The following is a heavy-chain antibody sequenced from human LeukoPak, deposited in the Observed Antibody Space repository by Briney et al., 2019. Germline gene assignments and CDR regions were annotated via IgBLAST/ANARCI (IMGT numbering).Heavy chain of an antibody. CDR2: IYPGDSDT. D-gene: IGHD2-2*01. V-gene: IGHV5-51*01. J-gene: IGHJ4*02. CDR3: ARQYCSSTSCYESDY. CDR1: GYSSTSYW. Sequence: PGESLKISCKGSGYSSTSYWIGWVRQMPGKGLEWMGIIYPGDSDTRYSPSFQGQVTVSADKSISTAYLQWSSLKASDTAMYYCARQYCSSTSCYESDYWGQGTLVTVSS.